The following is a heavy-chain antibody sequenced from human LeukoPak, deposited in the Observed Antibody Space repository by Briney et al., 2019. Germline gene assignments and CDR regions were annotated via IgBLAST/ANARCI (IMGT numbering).Heavy chain of an antibody. CDR3: AGDQQFEVYAIDDIRFDP. CDR2: INPNSGGT. J-gene: IGHJ5*02. D-gene: IGHD2-8*01. V-gene: IGHV1-2*02. CDR1: GYTFTGYY. Sequence: GAAVKVSCKASGYTFTGYYMHWVRPAPGQGLAWMGWINPNSGGTNYAQKFQGRVTMTRDTANSTAYMERSRLRSDDTAVYYCAGDQQFEVYAIDDIRFDPWGQGTLVTVSS.